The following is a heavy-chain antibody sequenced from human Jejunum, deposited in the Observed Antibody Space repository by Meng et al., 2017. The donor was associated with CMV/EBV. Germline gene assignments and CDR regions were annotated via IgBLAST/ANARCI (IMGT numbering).Heavy chain of an antibody. CDR1: GFSLTSSGVG. J-gene: IGHJ4*02. CDR2: IYGDDDK. D-gene: IGHD2-15*01. V-gene: IGHV2-5*02. Sequence: QITLKESDPTLVKPTQTLTLACTFSGFSLTSSGVGVGWIRQPPGKALEWLALIYGDDDKRYSPSLNTRLTITKDTFKNQVVLRMTNMDPVDTATYYCAYSYCSTGTCYSFYYWGQGTLVTVSS. CDR3: AYSYCSTGTCYSFYY.